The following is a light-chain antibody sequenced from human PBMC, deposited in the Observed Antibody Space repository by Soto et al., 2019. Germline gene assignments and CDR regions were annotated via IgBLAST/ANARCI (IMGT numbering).Light chain of an antibody. CDR1: QSIRTY. CDR2: AAS. Sequence: DIQMTQSPSSLSASVRDRVSITCRASQSIRTYLNWYQLKPGKAPKLLIYAASSLQSGVPSRFSGSGSGTDFTLTISSLQPEDFATYYCQQSYSIPHTLGGGTKVEIK. V-gene: IGKV1-39*01. J-gene: IGKJ4*01. CDR3: QQSYSIPHT.